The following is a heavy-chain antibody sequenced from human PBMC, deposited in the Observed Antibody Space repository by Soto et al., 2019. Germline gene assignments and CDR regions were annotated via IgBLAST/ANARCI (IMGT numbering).Heavy chain of an antibody. CDR2: IIPIFGTA. V-gene: IGHV1-69*01. CDR3: ARELSYDFWSGPPLSYYYGMDV. D-gene: IGHD3-3*01. Sequence: QVQLVQSGAEVKKPGSSVKVSCKASVGTFSSYAISWVRQAPGQGLEWMGGIIPIFGTANYAQKFQGRVTITADESTSTAYMELSSLRSEDTAVYYCARELSYDFWSGPPLSYYYGMDVWGQGTTVTVSS. J-gene: IGHJ6*02. CDR1: VGTFSSYA.